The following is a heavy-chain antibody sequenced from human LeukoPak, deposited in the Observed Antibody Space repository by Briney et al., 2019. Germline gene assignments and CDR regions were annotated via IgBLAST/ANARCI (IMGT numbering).Heavy chain of an antibody. V-gene: IGHV4-39*01. CDR1: GGSISSSIYY. CDR3: ARTRSSGYLTFDY. Sequence: SETLSLTCTVSGGSISSSIYYWGWIRQPPGKGLEWIGSIYDSGSTYYNPSLKSRVTISVDTSKNQFSLKLNSVTAADTAVYYCARTRSSGYLTFDYWGQGILVTVSS. J-gene: IGHJ4*02. CDR2: IYDSGST. D-gene: IGHD3-22*01.